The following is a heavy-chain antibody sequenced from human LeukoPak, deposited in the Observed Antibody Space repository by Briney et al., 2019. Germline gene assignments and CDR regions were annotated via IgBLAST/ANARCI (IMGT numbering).Heavy chain of an antibody. J-gene: IGHJ4*02. D-gene: IGHD3-16*02. CDR2: TNHSGST. Sequence: PSETLSLTCAVYGGSFSGYYWSWIRQPPGKGLEWIGETNHSGSTNYNPSLKSRVTISVDPSKNQFSLKLSFVTAADTAVYYCARGPGGSYRSGLGRRLYYFDYWGQGTLVTVSS. V-gene: IGHV4-34*01. CDR1: GGSFSGYY. CDR3: ARGPGGSYRSGLGRRLYYFDY.